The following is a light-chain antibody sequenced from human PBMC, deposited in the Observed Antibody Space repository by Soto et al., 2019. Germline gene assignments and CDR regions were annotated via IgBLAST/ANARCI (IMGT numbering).Light chain of an antibody. CDR1: QSVSSN. CDR3: QQYNNWPPIT. CDR2: GAS. V-gene: IGKV3-15*01. J-gene: IGKJ5*01. Sequence: EIVMTQSPATLSVSPGERATLSCRASQSVSSNLAWYQQKPGQAPRLLIYGASTRATGIPARFSGSGSGTEFTLTISSLQSEDFAVYCCQQYNNWPPITFGQRTRLEIK.